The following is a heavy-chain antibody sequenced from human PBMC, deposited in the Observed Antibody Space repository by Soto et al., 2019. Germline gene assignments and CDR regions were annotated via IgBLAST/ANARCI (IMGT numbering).Heavy chain of an antibody. CDR2: ISGGGGTT. CDR1: GFTFSNYA. V-gene: IGHV3-23*01. CDR3: AKDFVTTMTAVVITFDY. D-gene: IGHD3-22*01. Sequence: EVQLLESGGGLVQPGGSLRLSCAASGFTFSNYAMSWVRQAPGKGLEWVSAISGGGGTTYYADSVKGQFTISRDNSKNTLHLQMNSLRAEDTAVYYCAKDFVTTMTAVVITFDYWGQGTLVTVSS. J-gene: IGHJ4*02.